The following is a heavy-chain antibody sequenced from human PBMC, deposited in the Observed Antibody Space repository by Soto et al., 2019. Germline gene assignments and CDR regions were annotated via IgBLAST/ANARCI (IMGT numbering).Heavy chain of an antibody. CDR2: IIPMFGTA. D-gene: IGHD3-22*01. J-gene: IGHJ4*02. CDR3: ASGVHYDTSGYYYFY. Sequence: SVKVSCKASGGTFNNCAISWVRQAPGQGLEWMGGIIPMFGTANYAQKFQGRVTITADESTSTAYMELRSLRSEDTAVYYCASGVHYDTSGYYYFYWGQRTLGTVSS. CDR1: GGTFNNCA. V-gene: IGHV1-69*13.